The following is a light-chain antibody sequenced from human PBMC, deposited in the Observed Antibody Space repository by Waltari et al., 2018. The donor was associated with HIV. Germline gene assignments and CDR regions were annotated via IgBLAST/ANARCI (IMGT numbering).Light chain of an antibody. CDR3: QQRKNWPLT. CDR1: QTISGF. J-gene: IGKJ4*01. Sequence: EIVLTQSPATLSLSPGARATLSCRASQTISGFLVWYQQKPGQAPRLVMYDTSTRATGIPARFSGSGSGTDFTLTISSLEPEDFAVYYCQQRKNWPLTFGGGTKLEIK. V-gene: IGKV3-11*01. CDR2: DTS.